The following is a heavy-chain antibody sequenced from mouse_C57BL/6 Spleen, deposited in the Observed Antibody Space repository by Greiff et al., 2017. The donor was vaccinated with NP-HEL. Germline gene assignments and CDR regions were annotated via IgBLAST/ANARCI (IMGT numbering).Heavy chain of an antibody. J-gene: IGHJ2*01. Sequence: VQLQQSGPELVKPGDSVKISCKASGYSFTGYFMNWVMQSHGKSLEWIGRINPYNGDTFYNQKFKGKATLTVDKSSSTAHMELRSLTSEDSAVYYCARDYYGSSPLFDYWGQGTTLTVSS. D-gene: IGHD1-1*01. CDR2: INPYNGDT. V-gene: IGHV1-20*01. CDR1: GYSFTGYF. CDR3: ARDYYGSSPLFDY.